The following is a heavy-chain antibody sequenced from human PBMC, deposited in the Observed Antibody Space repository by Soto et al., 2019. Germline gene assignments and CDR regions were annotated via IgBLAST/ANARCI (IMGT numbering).Heavy chain of an antibody. J-gene: IGHJ6*02. CDR2: IWYDGSNK. V-gene: IGHV3-33*01. Sequence: GGSLRLSCAASGFTFSSYGMHWVRQAPGKGLEWVAVIWYDGSNKYYADSVKGRFTISRDNSKNTLYLQMNSLRAEDTAVYYCARDRYQLLMSAYYYGMDVWGQGTTVTVSS. D-gene: IGHD2-2*01. CDR1: GFTFSSYG. CDR3: ARDRYQLLMSAYYYGMDV.